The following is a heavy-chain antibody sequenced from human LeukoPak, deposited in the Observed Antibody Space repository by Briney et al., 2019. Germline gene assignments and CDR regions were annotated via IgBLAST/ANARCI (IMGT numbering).Heavy chain of an antibody. Sequence: ASETLSLTCTVSGYSISSGYYWGWIRQPPGKGLQWIGSFYHGGSTYYNPSLRSRVTISVDTTKNQFSLKLSSVTAADTAVYYCARDQGVLDAVDIWGLGTMVTVSS. CDR2: FYHGGST. CDR3: ARDQGVLDAVDI. CDR1: GYSISSGYY. V-gene: IGHV4-38-2*02. D-gene: IGHD2/OR15-2a*01. J-gene: IGHJ3*02.